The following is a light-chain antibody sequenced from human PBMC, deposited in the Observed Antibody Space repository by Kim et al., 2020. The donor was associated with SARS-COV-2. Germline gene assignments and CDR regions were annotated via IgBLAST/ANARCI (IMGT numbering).Light chain of an antibody. J-gene: IGLJ2*01. Sequence: QSITISCTGTSSDVGGYNYVSWYQQHPGKAPKLMIYDVSKRPSGVSNHFSGSKSGNTASLTISGLQAEDEADYYCSSYTSSSTSIFGGGTQLTVL. CDR3: SSYTSSSTSI. V-gene: IGLV2-14*04. CDR1: SSDVGGYNY. CDR2: DVS.